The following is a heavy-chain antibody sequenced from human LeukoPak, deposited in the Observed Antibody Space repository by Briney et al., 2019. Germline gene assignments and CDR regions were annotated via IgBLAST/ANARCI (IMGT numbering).Heavy chain of an antibody. J-gene: IGHJ5*02. CDR3: ARTSLGGAWFDP. Sequence: PSENLSLNCTVSGGSISSGDYYWSWIRQPPGKGLEWIGYIYYNGSTYYNPSLKSRVTISVDTSKKQFSLKLSSVTAADTAVYYCARTSLGGAWFDPWGQGTLVTVSS. D-gene: IGHD3-10*01. V-gene: IGHV4-30-4*08. CDR2: IYYNGST. CDR1: GGSISSGDYY.